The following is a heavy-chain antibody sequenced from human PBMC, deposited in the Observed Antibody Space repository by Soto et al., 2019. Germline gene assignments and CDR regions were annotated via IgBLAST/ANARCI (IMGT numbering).Heavy chain of an antibody. CDR1: GFTFSSYA. V-gene: IGHV3-23*01. CDR2: ISGSGGST. Sequence: LRLSCAASGFTFSSYALSWVRQAPGKGLEWVSAISGSGGSTYYADSVKRRFTISRDNSKNTLYLQLNSLRVEDTAVYYCVRAAAGYYYYGMDGWGQGTTVTVSS. D-gene: IGHD6-13*01. CDR3: VRAAAGYYYYGMDG. J-gene: IGHJ6*02.